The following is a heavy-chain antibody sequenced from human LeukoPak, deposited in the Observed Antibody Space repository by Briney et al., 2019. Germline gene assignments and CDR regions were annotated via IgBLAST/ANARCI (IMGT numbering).Heavy chain of an antibody. CDR3: ASSAWGHMDV. CDR2: VYYSGST. V-gene: IGHV4-39*01. CDR1: GGSISITNSY. D-gene: IGHD1-26*01. J-gene: IGHJ6*03. Sequence: PSETLSLTCTTSGGSISITNSYWGWIRQTPGKGLEWIGTVYYSGSTYYNPSLNSRVSISGDTSTNQFSLRLNSVTAAHTAVYLEASSAWGHMDVWGKGTTVIVSS.